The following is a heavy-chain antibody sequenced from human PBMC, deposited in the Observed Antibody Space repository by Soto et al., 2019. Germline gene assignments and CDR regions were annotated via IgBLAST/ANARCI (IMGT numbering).Heavy chain of an antibody. Sequence: SSVKGYCKTAVYTFIKYGSAWLLKAPRQGLEWMGWISPYDDKTIYAQTFQGRVTLTADRSTRTVYLDLRSLKSNDTAVYYCARGGYYDNVRRKLSHYGLDQRGQGTSVTLS. D-gene: IGHD3-16*01. J-gene: IGHJ6*02. CDR1: VYTFIKYG. CDR2: ISPYDDKT. V-gene: IGHV1-18*01. CDR3: ARGGYYDNVRRKLSHYGLDQ.